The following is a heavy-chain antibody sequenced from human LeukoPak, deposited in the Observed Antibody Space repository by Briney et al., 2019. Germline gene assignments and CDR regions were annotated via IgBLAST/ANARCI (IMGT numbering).Heavy chain of an antibody. CDR2: VYYSGST. V-gene: IGHV4-59*08. J-gene: IGHJ4*02. Sequence: SETLSLTCTVSGDFITGHYWSWIRQPPGKGLEWIGGVYYSGSTHYNPSLNSLLAIPANTSKNQFSLNLSSVTAADTSVYYYSKPGGRGGYYFDYWGQGTLVTVSS. CDR3: SKPGGRGGYYFDY. D-gene: IGHD1-14*01. CDR1: GDFITGHY.